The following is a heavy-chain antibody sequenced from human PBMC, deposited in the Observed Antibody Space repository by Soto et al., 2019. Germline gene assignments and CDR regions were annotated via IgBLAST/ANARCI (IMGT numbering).Heavy chain of an antibody. J-gene: IGHJ4*02. CDR2: IWYDGSNK. V-gene: IGHV3-33*01. CDR3: ARDRDSGYDFDY. D-gene: IGHD5-12*01. CDR1: GFTFSSYG. Sequence: QVQLVESGGGVVQPGRSLRLSCAASGFTFSSYGMHWVRQAPGKGLEWVAVIWYDGSNKYYADSVKGRFTISRDNSKNTLYLQMNSLRAGDTAVYYCARDRDSGYDFDYWGQGTLVTVSS.